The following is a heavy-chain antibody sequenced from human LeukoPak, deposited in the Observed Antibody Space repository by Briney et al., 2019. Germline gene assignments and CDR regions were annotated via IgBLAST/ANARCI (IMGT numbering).Heavy chain of an antibody. Sequence: GGSLRLSCAASGFTFSSYSMNWVRQAPGKGLEWVSSISSSSSYIYYADSVKGRFTISRDNAKNSLYLQMSSLRAEDTAVYYCAREGGLLVTSWGQGTLVTVSS. V-gene: IGHV3-21*01. D-gene: IGHD2-15*01. CDR2: ISSSSSYI. CDR1: GFTFSSYS. CDR3: AREGGLLVTS. J-gene: IGHJ4*02.